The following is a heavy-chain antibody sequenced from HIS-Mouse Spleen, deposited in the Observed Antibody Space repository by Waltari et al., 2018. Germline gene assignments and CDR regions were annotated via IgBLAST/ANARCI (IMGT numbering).Heavy chain of an antibody. V-gene: IGHV4-39*07. CDR1: GGSISSSSYY. CDR2: IYYSGST. J-gene: IGHJ2*01. CDR3: AREIPYSSSWYDWYFDL. Sequence: QLQLQESGPGLVKPSETLSLTCTVSGGSISSSSYYWGWIRQPPGKVLEGIGSIYYSGSTYYNPAPKSRVTISVDTAKNQFSLKLSSVTAADTAVYYCAREIPYSSSWYDWYFDLWGRGTLVTVSS. D-gene: IGHD6-13*01.